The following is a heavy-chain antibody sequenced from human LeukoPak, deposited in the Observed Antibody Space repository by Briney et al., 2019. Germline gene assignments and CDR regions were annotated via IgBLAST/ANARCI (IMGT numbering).Heavy chain of an antibody. CDR3: ARYDDYGDYPQDY. V-gene: IGHV3-48*01. J-gene: IGHJ4*02. CDR1: GFTFSRYS. Sequence: PGGSLRLSCAASGFTFSRYSMNWVRQAPGKGLEWISYISSSSSTIYYADSVKGRFTISRDNAKNSLYLQMNSLRAEDTAVYYCARYDDYGDYPQDYWGQGTLVTVSS. CDR2: ISSSSSTI. D-gene: IGHD4-17*01.